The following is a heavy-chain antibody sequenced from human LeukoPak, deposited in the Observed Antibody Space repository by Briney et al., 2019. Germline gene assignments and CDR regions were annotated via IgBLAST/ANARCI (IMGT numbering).Heavy chain of an antibody. CDR3: ARDRAY. J-gene: IGHJ4*02. CDR1: GYTFTGYY. CDR2: IIPILGIA. V-gene: IGHV1-69*04. Sequence: SVKVSCKASGYTFTGYYMHWVRQAPGQGLEWMGRIIPILGIANYAQKFQGRVTITADKSTSTAYMELSSLRSEDTAVYYCARDRAYWGQGTLVTVSS.